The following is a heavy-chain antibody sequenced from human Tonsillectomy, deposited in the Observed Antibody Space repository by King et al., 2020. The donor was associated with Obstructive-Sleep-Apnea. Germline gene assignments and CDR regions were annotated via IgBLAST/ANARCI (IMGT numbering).Heavy chain of an antibody. CDR1: GGSINGFY. CDR2: IYDTGKS. CDR3: ARLAAAADTDS. J-gene: IGHJ4*02. Sequence: QLQESGLGLVKPSETLSLTCTVSGGSINGFYWSWIRQPPAKGLEWIGFIYDTGKSNYNPSLKSRVTISIDTSRNQFSLKLTSVTAADTAVYYCARLAAAADTDSWGQGTLVTVSS. D-gene: IGHD6-13*01. V-gene: IGHV4-59*01.